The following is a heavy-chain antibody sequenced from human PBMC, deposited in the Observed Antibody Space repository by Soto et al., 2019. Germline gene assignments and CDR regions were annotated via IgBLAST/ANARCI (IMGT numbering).Heavy chain of an antibody. J-gene: IGHJ6*02. CDR2: IWYDGSNK. CDR1: GFTFSSYG. D-gene: IGHD2-2*01. V-gene: IGHV3-33*01. Sequence: GGSLRLSCAASGFTFSSYGMHWVRQAPGKGLEWVAVIWYDGSNKYYADSVKGRFTISRDNSKNTLYLQMNSLRAEDTAVYYCASEWIYCSSTSCPPGDGMDVWGQGTTVTVSS. CDR3: ASEWIYCSSTSCPPGDGMDV.